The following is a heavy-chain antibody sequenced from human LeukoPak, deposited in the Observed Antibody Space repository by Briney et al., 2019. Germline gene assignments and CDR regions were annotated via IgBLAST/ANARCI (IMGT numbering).Heavy chain of an antibody. CDR1: GCSISSGSYY. CDR2: IYTSGST. Sequence: SETLSLTCTVSGCSISSGSYYWSWIRQPAGKGLEWIGRIYTSGSTNYNPSLKSRVTISVDTSKNQFSLKLSSVTAADTAVYYCARINRGMVAASFGYYYYMDVWGKGTTVTISS. J-gene: IGHJ6*03. D-gene: IGHD2-15*01. V-gene: IGHV4-61*02. CDR3: ARINRGMVAASFGYYYYMDV.